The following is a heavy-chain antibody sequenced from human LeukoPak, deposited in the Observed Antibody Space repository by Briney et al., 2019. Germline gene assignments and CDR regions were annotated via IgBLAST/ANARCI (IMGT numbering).Heavy chain of an antibody. J-gene: IGHJ4*02. CDR2: IYYSGST. CDR3: ARRGCSSGRTYCYYFDY. Sequence: SETLSLTCTVSGGSISSSSYYWGWIRQPPGKGLEWIGSIYYSGSTYYNPSLESRVTISVDTSKNQFSLKLSSVTAADTAVYYCARRGCSSGRTYCYYFDYWGQGTLVTVSS. D-gene: IGHD6-19*01. CDR1: GGSISSSSYY. V-gene: IGHV4-39*01.